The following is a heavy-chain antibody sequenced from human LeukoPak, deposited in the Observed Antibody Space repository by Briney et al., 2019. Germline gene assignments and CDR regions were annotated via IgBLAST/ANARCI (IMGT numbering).Heavy chain of an antibody. CDR1: GGSISSGSYY. CDR2: IYTSGST. V-gene: IGHV4-61*02. Sequence: SETLSLTCTVSGGSISSGSYYWSWIRQPAGKGLEWIGRIYTSGSTNYNPSLRSRVTISVDTSKSQFSLKLSSVTAADTAVYYCARGGIAAAGMKHRRFDPWGQGTLVTVSS. CDR3: ARGGIAAAGMKHRRFDP. J-gene: IGHJ5*02. D-gene: IGHD6-13*01.